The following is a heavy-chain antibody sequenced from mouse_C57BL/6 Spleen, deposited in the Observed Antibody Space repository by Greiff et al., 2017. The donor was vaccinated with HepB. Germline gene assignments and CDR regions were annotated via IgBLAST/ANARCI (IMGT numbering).Heavy chain of an antibody. D-gene: IGHD2-4*01. V-gene: IGHV1-19*01. J-gene: IGHJ1*03. CDR3: ARIPYYDYDEGYFDV. Sequence: VQLQQSGPVLVKPGASVKMSCKASGYTFTDYYMNWVKQSHGKSLEWIGVINPYNGGTSYNQKFKGKATLTVDKSSSTAYMELNSLTSEDSAVYYCARIPYYDYDEGYFDVWGTGTTVTVSS. CDR1: GYTFTDYY. CDR2: INPYNGGT.